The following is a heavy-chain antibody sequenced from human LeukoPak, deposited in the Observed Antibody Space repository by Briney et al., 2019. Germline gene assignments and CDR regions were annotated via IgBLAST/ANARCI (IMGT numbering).Heavy chain of an antibody. CDR3: ARDGDSSGYYNWFDP. CDR1: GGTFSSYA. CDR2: IIPIFGTA. D-gene: IGHD3-22*01. V-gene: IGHV1-69*05. Sequence: SVKVSCKASGGTFSSYAISWVRQAPGQGLEWMGRIIPIFGTANYAQKFQGRVTITTDESTSTAYMELSSLRSEDTAVYYCARDGDSSGYYNWFDPWGQGTLVTVSS. J-gene: IGHJ5*02.